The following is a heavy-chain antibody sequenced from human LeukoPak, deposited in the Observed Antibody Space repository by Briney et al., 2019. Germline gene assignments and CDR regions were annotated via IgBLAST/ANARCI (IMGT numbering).Heavy chain of an antibody. J-gene: IGHJ5*02. CDR3: ARGLYCSSTSSYIFDSFDP. CDR2: INTNSGGT. V-gene: IGHV1-2*02. CDR1: GYTFTVYY. Sequence: ASVTVSCTASGYTFTVYYMHWVRQARGQGREWVGWINTNSGGTNYTQKFQGRGTMTRDTAISTAYMEVSRLRSDDTAVYYCARGLYCSSTSSYIFDSFDPWGQGTLVTVSS. D-gene: IGHD2-2*02.